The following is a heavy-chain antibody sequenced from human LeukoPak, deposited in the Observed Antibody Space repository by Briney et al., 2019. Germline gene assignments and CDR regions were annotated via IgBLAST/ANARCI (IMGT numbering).Heavy chain of an antibody. Sequence: SETLSLTCTVSGGSISSSSYYWGWIRQPPGKGLQWIGEIYHSGSTNYNPSLKSRVTISVDKSKNQFSLKLSSVTAADTAVYYCAKLRLDDYYFHYWGQGTLVTVSS. J-gene: IGHJ4*02. CDR1: GGSISSSSYY. D-gene: IGHD2-2*03. CDR3: AKLRLDDYYFHY. CDR2: IYHSGST. V-gene: IGHV4-39*07.